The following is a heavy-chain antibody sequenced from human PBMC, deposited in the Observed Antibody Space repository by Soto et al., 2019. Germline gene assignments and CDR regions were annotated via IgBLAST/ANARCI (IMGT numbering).Heavy chain of an antibody. D-gene: IGHD3-10*01. V-gene: IGHV1-8*01. Sequence: VQLVQSGAEVKKPGASVKVSCKASGYTFINNNINWVRQATGQGLEWMGWMNPNTGNTAYVQKFQGRVTMTRDISTSTAYMELRSLRSDDTAVYYCAREDYYGSGSDYDWGQGTSVTVSS. CDR3: AREDYYGSGSDYD. CDR2: MNPNTGNT. J-gene: IGHJ4*02. CDR1: GYTFINNN.